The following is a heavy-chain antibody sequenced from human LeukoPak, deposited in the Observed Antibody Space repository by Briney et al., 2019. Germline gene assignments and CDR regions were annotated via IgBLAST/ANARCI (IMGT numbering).Heavy chain of an antibody. CDR3: AKGSYCSGGDCYGYYMDV. V-gene: IGHV4-59*01. CDR1: GGSLSYYY. Sequence: PSETLSLTCTVSGGSLSYYYWSWIRQPPGKGLDWIGYFSSSGGTNYNPSLKSRLTISVDTSKNQVSLNLRSVTAADAAVYYCAKGSYCSGGDCYGYYMDVWGKGTTVAVSS. CDR2: FSSSGGT. D-gene: IGHD2-15*01. J-gene: IGHJ6*03.